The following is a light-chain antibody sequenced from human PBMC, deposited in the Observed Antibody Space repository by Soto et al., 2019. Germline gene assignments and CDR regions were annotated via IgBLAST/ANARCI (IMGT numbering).Light chain of an antibody. Sequence: ELVLTQSPGTLSLSPGERATLSCRASQSVSNSYVAWYQQIPGQAPRLLIYGASNRATGIPDRFSGSGSGTDFTLTISRLEPEDSAVYYCQQYGNAPPSTFGQGTKVDIK. CDR3: QQYGNAPPST. CDR2: GAS. CDR1: QSVSNSY. V-gene: IGKV3-20*01. J-gene: IGKJ1*01.